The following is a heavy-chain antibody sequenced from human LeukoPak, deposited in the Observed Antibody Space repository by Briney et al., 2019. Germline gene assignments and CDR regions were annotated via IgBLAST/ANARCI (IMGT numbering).Heavy chain of an antibody. J-gene: IGHJ4*02. CDR1: GFTFSSYS. CDR3: ARDLKSYYYDSSVFFDY. CDR2: ISSSSSTI. D-gene: IGHD3-22*01. V-gene: IGHV3-48*04. Sequence: GGSLRLSCAASGFTFSSYSMNWVRQAPGKGLEWVSYISSSSSTIYYADSVKGRFTISRDNAKNSLYLQMNSLRAEDTAVYYCARDLKSYYYDSSVFFDYGGQGPRAPVSS.